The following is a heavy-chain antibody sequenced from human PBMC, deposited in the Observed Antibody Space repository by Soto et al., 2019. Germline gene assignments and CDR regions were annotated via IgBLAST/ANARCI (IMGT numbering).Heavy chain of an antibody. CDR2: ISSSSSYI. J-gene: IGHJ6*02. Sequence: EVQLVESGGGLVQPGGSLRLSCAASGFTFSSYSMNWVRQAPGKGLEWVSSISSSSSYIYYADSVKGRFTISRDNAKNSLYLQMNSLIAEDTAVYYCARVYSSSWYIAYGMDVWGQGTTVTVSS. V-gene: IGHV3-21*01. CDR1: GFTFSSYS. CDR3: ARVYSSSWYIAYGMDV. D-gene: IGHD6-13*01.